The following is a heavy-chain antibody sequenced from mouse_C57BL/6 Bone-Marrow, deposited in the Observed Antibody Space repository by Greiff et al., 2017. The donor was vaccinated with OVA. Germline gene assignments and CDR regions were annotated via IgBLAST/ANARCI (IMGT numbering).Heavy chain of an antibody. D-gene: IGHD2-2*01. CDR3: AIWLRRFAY. Sequence: QVHVKQSGAELVKPGASVKLSCKASGYTFTSYWMHWVKQRPGQGLEWIGMIHPNSGSTNYNEKFKSKATLTVDKSSSTAYMQLSSLTSEDSAVYYCAIWLRRFAYWGQGTLVTVSA. CDR2: IHPNSGST. J-gene: IGHJ3*01. CDR1: GYTFTSYW. V-gene: IGHV1-64*01.